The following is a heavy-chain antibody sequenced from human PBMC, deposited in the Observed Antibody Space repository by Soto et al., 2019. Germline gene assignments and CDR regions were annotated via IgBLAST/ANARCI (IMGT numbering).Heavy chain of an antibody. V-gene: IGHV4-59*08. D-gene: IGHD3-10*01. CDR1: GGSISSYY. CDR3: ARHLYGSGERFDP. J-gene: IGHJ5*02. Sequence: QVQLQESGPGLVKPSETLSLTCTVSGGSISSYYWSWIRQPPGKGLEWIGYIYYSGSTNYNPSLQSRVTISVDTSKNQFSLKLSSVTAADTAVYYCARHLYGSGERFDPWGQGTLVTVSS. CDR2: IYYSGST.